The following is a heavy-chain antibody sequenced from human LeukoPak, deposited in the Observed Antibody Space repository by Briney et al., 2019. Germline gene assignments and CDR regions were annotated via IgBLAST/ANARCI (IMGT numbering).Heavy chain of an antibody. V-gene: IGHV4-59*01. CDR3: AREESSRGFDP. D-gene: IGHD6-13*01. J-gene: IGHJ5*02. Sequence: PSETLSLTCTVSGXSISSYYWSWIRQPPGKGLEWIGYIYYSGSTNYNPSLKSRVTISVDTSKNQFSLKLSSVTAADTAVYYCAREESSRGFDPWGQGTLVTVSS. CDR2: IYYSGST. CDR1: GXSISSYY.